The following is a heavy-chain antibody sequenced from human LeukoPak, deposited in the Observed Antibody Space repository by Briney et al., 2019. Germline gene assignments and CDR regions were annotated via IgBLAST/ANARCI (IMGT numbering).Heavy chain of an antibody. D-gene: IGHD1-1*01. V-gene: IGHV3-23*01. J-gene: IGHJ4*02. Sequence: GGSLRRSCAASGFTFSSYAMSWVRQAPGKGLQWVSVISGSGGSTYSADSVKGRFTISRDNAKNSLYLQMNSLRADDTAVYYCARGTYWSPLDFDYWGQGTLVTVSS. CDR2: ISGSGGST. CDR1: GFTFSSYA. CDR3: ARGTYWSPLDFDY.